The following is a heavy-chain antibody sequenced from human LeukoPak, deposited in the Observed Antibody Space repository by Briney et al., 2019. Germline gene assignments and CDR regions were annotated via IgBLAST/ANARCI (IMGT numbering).Heavy chain of an antibody. CDR3: ARAGVVVSSSWDNWFDP. J-gene: IGHJ5*02. CDR2: ISYSGST. V-gene: IGHV4-59*01. D-gene: IGHD6-13*01. Sequence: PSETLSLTCSVSGGSITSYYWSWIRQPPGKGLEWIGYISYSGSTNYNPSLKSRVSISIDTSKNQFSLKLSSVTAADTAVYYCARAGVVVSSSWDNWFDPWGQGTLVTVSS. CDR1: GGSITSYY.